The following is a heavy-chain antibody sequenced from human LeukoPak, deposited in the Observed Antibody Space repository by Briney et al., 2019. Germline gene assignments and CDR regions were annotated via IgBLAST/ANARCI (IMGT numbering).Heavy chain of an antibody. V-gene: IGHV3-53*01. Sequence: GGSLRLSCAASGFTVSSNYMSWVRQAPGKGLEWVSVIYSGGSTYYADSVKGRFTISRDNSKNTLYLQMNSLRAEDTAVYYCARFRGFFYGMDVWGQGTTVTVSS. CDR1: GFTVSSNY. CDR3: ARFRGFFYGMDV. CDR2: IYSGGST. D-gene: IGHD3-16*01. J-gene: IGHJ6*02.